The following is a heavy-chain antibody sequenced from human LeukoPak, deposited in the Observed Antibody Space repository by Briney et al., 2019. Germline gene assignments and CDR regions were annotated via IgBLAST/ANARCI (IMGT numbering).Heavy chain of an antibody. CDR2: VYWDGDT. Sequence: SGPTLVRPPPTLTLACMFSDFSLNTRGAGVGWIRQPPGKALEWLCLVYWDGDTRYSQSLKTRLTITKDTSGNQVVLTLTNLDPVDTATYYCARSTYCTSSECYDAFDMWGQGTVVTVSS. D-gene: IGHD2-8*01. V-gene: IGHV2-5*02. J-gene: IGHJ3*02. CDR1: DFSLNTRGAG. CDR3: ARSTYCTSSECYDAFDM.